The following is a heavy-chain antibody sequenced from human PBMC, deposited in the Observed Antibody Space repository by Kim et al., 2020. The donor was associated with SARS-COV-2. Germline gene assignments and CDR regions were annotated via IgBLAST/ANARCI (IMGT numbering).Heavy chain of an antibody. CDR1: GYTFTSYA. Sequence: ASVKVSCKASGYTFTSYAMHWVRQAPGQRLEWMGWINAGNGNTKYSQKFQGRVTITRDTSASTAYMELSSLRSEDTAVYYCARTGDYGDYGDYWGQGTLVTVSS. V-gene: IGHV1-3*01. J-gene: IGHJ4*02. D-gene: IGHD4-17*01. CDR2: INAGNGNT. CDR3: ARTGDYGDYGDY.